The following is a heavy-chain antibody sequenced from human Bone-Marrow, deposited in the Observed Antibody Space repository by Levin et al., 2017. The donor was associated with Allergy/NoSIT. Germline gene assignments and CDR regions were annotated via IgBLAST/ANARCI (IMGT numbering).Heavy chain of an antibody. D-gene: IGHD2-2*01. CDR3: ASSIVVVPAAMRANWFDP. Sequence: GGSLRLSCAASGFTFSSYSMNWVRQAPGKGLEWVSSISSSSSYIYYADSVKGRFTISRDNAKNSLYLQMNSLRAEDTAVYYCASSIVVVPAAMRANWFDPWGQGTLVTVSS. V-gene: IGHV3-21*01. CDR2: ISSSSSYI. CDR1: GFTFSSYS. J-gene: IGHJ5*02.